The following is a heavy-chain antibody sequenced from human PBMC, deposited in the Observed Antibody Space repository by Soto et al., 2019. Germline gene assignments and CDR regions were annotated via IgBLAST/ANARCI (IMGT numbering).Heavy chain of an antibody. CDR2: ISYDGSNK. CDR1: GFTFSSYG. J-gene: IGHJ6*02. V-gene: IGHV3-30*18. D-gene: IGHD3-22*01. CDR3: AKSLSSGYYYYYYGMDD. Sequence: GGSLRLSCAASGFTFSSYGMHWVRQAPGKGLEWVAVISYDGSNKYYADSVKGRFTISRDTSKNTLYLQMNSLRAEDTAVYYCAKSLSSGYYYYYYGMDDWGQGTTVTVAS.